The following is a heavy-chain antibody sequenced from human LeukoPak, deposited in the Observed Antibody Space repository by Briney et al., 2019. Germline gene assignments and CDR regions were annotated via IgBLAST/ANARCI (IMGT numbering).Heavy chain of an antibody. CDR1: GGSISSSSYY. D-gene: IGHD2-2*01. V-gene: IGHV4-61*02. CDR2: IYTSGST. J-gene: IGHJ3*02. CDR3: ARLAQLPQEAFDI. Sequence: SETLSLTCTVSGGSISSSSYYWSWIRQPAGKGLEWIGRIYTSGSTNYNPSLKSRVTISVDTSKNQFSLKLSSVTAADTAVYYCARLAQLPQEAFDIWGQGTMVTVSS.